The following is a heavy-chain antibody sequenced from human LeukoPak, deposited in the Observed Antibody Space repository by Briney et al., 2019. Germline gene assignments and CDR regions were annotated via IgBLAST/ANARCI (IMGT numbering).Heavy chain of an antibody. J-gene: IGHJ4*02. V-gene: IGHV3-74*01. D-gene: IGHD3-22*01. Sequence: GGSLRLSCAASGFTFSSYWMHWVRQVPGKGLVWFSRIKTDGSNTYYADTVKGRFTISRDNAKNTLYLQMNSLRVEDTAVYYCTRTYYYDSRDYFDYWGQGALVTVSS. CDR2: IKTDGSNT. CDR1: GFTFSSYW. CDR3: TRTYYYDSRDYFDY.